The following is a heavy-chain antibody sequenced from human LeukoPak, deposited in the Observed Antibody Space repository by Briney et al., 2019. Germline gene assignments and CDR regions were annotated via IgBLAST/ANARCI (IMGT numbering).Heavy chain of an antibody. CDR3: ARRSLGYCSGGTCSSDSFDI. D-gene: IGHD2-15*01. J-gene: IGHJ3*02. Sequence: GESLKISCKGSGYNFPIYWIGWVRQMPGKGLEWMGIIYPGDSDTKYSPSFQGQVTISADKSIFTAYLQWTSLKASATAMYYCARRSLGYCSGGTCSSDSFDIWGQGTMVTVS. V-gene: IGHV5-51*01. CDR2: IYPGDSDT. CDR1: GYNFPIYW.